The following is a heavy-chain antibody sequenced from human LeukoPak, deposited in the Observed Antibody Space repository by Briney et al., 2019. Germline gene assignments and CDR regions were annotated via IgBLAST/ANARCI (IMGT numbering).Heavy chain of an antibody. CDR2: INHSGST. CDR3: AREVKVPNWFDP. CDR1: GGSFSGYY. J-gene: IGHJ5*02. D-gene: IGHD2/OR15-2a*01. V-gene: IGHV4-34*01. Sequence: PPETLSLTCAVSGGSFSGYYWSWIRQPPGKGLEWVGEINHSGSTNYNPSLKSPVTISVDTSKTQFSLKMSSVTAADTAVYYCAREVKVPNWFDPWGQGTLVTVSS.